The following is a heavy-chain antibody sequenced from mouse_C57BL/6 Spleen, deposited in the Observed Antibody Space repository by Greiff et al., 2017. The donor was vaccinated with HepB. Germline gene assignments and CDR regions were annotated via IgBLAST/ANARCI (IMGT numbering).Heavy chain of an antibody. J-gene: IGHJ1*03. CDR2: INPNNGGT. Sequence: EVQLQQSGPELVKPGASVKISCKASGYTFTDYYMNWVKQSHGKSLEWIGDINPNNGGTSYNQKFKGKATLTVDKSSSTAYMELRSLTSEDSAVYYCARRGIYNYFDVWGTGTTVTVSS. CDR3: ARRGIYNYFDV. CDR1: GYTFTDYY. V-gene: IGHV1-26*01. D-gene: IGHD1-3*01.